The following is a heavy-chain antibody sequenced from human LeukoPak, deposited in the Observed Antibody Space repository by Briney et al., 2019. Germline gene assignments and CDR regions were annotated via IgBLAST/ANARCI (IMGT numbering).Heavy chain of an antibody. CDR1: GYTFTSYG. Sequence: GASVKVSCKASGYTFTSYGISWVRQAPGQGLEWMGWISAYNGNTNYAQKLQGRVTMTTDTSTSTAYMELRSLRSDDTAVYYCVRGSSEQWLGTTNFDYWGQGTLVTVSS. J-gene: IGHJ4*02. D-gene: IGHD6-19*01. CDR3: VRGSSEQWLGTTNFDY. V-gene: IGHV1-18*01. CDR2: ISAYNGNT.